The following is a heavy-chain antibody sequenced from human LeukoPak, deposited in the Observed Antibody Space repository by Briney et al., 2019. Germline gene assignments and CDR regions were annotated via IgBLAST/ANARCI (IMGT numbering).Heavy chain of an antibody. CDR1: GFTFSNYW. V-gene: IGHV3-74*01. CDR3: ARLAAAGTTSSLYYYYGMDV. Sequence: GGSLRLSCATSGFTFSNYWMYWVRQPPGMGPVWVSSIKSDGKTTHYADSVKGRFTISRDNAKNTLYLQMNSLRAEDTAVYYCARLAAAGTTSSLYYYYGMDVWGQGTTVTVSS. CDR2: IKSDGKTT. D-gene: IGHD6-13*01. J-gene: IGHJ6*02.